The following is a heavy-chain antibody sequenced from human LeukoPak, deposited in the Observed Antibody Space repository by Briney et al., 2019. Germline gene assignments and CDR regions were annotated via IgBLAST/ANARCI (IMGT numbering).Heavy chain of an antibody. CDR1: GGSISSSSYY. CDR3: AREDRCSSTSCYYNWFDP. CDR2: IYYSGST. Sequence: SETLSLTCTVSGGSISSSSYYWGWIRQPPGKGLEWIGSIYYSGSTYYNPSLKSRVTISVDTSKNQFSLKLSSVTAADTAVYHCAREDRCSSTSCYYNWFDPWGQGTLVTVSS. D-gene: IGHD2-2*01. V-gene: IGHV4-39*01. J-gene: IGHJ5*02.